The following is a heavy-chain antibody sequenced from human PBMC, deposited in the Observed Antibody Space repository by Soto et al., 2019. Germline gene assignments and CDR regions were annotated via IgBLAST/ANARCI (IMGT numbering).Heavy chain of an antibody. V-gene: IGHV3-33*01. J-gene: IGHJ4*02. CDR3: ARDANWYFDY. Sequence: QVQLVESGGGVVQPGRSLRLSCAASGFTFSTYGMHWVRQAPGKGLEWVALIWFDGSNKYYAASVKGRFTISRDNSNNTLYLQINSLRAEDTAVYYCARDANWYFDYWGQGTLVTVSS. D-gene: IGHD1-1*01. CDR1: GFTFSTYG. CDR2: IWFDGSNK.